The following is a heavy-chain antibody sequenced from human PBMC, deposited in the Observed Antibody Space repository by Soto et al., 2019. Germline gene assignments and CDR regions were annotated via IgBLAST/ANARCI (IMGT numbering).Heavy chain of an antibody. CDR1: GFTFSSYA. CDR2: ISYDGSNK. V-gene: IGHV3-30-3*01. CDR3: ARDRKGCSSTSCYFDY. J-gene: IGHJ4*02. Sequence: QVQLVESGGGVVQPGRSLRLSCAASGFTFSSYAMHWVRQAPGKGLEWVAVISYDGSNKYYADSVKGRFTISRDNSKNTLYLQMNSLRAEDTAVYYCARDRKGCSSTSCYFDYWGQRTLVTVSS. D-gene: IGHD2-2*01.